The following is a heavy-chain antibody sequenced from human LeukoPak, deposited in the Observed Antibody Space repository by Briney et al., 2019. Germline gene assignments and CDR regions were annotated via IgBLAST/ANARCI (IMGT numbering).Heavy chain of an antibody. CDR2: ISDGGSIT. V-gene: IGHV3-21*01. CDR1: GFTFSDYG. D-gene: IGHD3-22*01. J-gene: IGHJ4*02. Sequence: GGSLRLPCAASGFTFSDYGMSWVRQAPGKGLEWVSTISDGGSITYYADSVKGRFTISRDNAKNSLYLQMNSLRAEDTAVYYCASHSSYYYDSSGYFDYWGQGTLVTVSS. CDR3: ASHSSYYYDSSGYFDY.